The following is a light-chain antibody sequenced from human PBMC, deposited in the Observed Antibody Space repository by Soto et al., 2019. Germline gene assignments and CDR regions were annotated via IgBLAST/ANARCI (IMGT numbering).Light chain of an antibody. Sequence: QSVLTQPPSVSGAPGQWVTISCTGSSSNIGAGYDVHWYQHLPGTAPKLLIYGNSNRPSGVPDRFSGSKSGTSASLAITGRQVEDDADYYYWSSDSSMSSWVFGGGTKLTVL. CDR2: GNS. V-gene: IGLV1-40*01. CDR1: SSNIGAGYD. CDR3: WSSDSSMSSWV. J-gene: IGLJ3*02.